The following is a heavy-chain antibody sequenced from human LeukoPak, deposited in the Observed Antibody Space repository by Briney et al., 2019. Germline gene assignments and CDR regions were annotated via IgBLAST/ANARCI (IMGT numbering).Heavy chain of an antibody. D-gene: IGHD2-2*01. CDR3: ARLGRRGVVVPAAPGVRAFDI. V-gene: IGHV4-34*01. CDR1: GGSFSGYY. Sequence: SETLSLTCAVYGGSFSGYYWSWIRQPPGKGLEWIGEINHSGSTNYNPSLKSRVTISVDTSKNQFSLKLSSVTAADTAVYYCARLGRRGVVVPAAPGVRAFDIWGQGTMVTVSS. CDR2: INHSGST. J-gene: IGHJ3*02.